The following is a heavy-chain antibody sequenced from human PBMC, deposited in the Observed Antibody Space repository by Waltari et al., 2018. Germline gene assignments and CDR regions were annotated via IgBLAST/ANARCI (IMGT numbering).Heavy chain of an antibody. J-gene: IGHJ5*01. V-gene: IGHV1-69*12. CDR2: LIPIFGTP. CDR1: GDTFGRFA. D-gene: IGHD1-1*01. Sequence: QVHLVQSGAEVKKPGSSVKVSCKASGDTFGRFAIAWVRQAPGQGLEWMGGLIPIFGTPKYAQEFQGRLTITADESANTGYMELGSLRPDDTAVYFCSRRQIGGPLDPWGQGTLVTVSS. CDR3: SRRQIGGPLDP.